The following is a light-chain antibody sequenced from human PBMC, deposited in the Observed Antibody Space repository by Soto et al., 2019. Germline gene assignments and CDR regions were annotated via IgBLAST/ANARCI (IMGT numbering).Light chain of an antibody. V-gene: IGLV2-14*01. Sequence: QSALTQPASVSGSPGQSITISCTGTSGDIGSYNRVSWYQQHPGKAPKLIIYEVTDRPSGVSNRFSGSKSGNTAALTISGLQAEDEAEYYCSSYTNINTRACGFGTGPKLTVL. CDR2: EVT. CDR1: SGDIGSYNR. J-gene: IGLJ1*01. CDR3: SSYTNINTRACG.